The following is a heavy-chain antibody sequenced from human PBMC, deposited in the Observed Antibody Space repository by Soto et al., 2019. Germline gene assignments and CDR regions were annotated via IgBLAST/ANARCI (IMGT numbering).Heavy chain of an antibody. CDR1: GYTFTAHY. CDR3: AREYSSSWFDY. CDR2: INCNSGDT. J-gene: IGHJ4*02. V-gene: IGHV1-2*04. Sequence: QVQLVQSGAEVKKPGASVKVSCKASGYTFTAHYMHWVRQAPGQGLEWMGWINCNSGDTNYAQNFQGWVTMTRDTSISTAYMELSRLRSDDTAVYYCAREYSSSWFDYWGQGTLVTVPS. D-gene: IGHD6-13*01.